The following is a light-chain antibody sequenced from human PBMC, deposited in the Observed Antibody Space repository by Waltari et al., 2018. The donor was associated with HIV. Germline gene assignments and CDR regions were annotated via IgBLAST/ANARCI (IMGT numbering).Light chain of an antibody. CDR2: DNN. J-gene: IGLJ3*02. CDR1: SSNIGNNY. V-gene: IGLV1-51*01. Sequence: HSVLTQPPSVSAAPGQKVTISCSRSSSNIGNNYVSWYQQFPGTAPKLLIYDNNKRPSGIPDRFSGTKSGTSATLGITGLQTGDEAGYYCGAWDSGLSAWVFGGGTKLTVL. CDR3: GAWDSGLSAWV.